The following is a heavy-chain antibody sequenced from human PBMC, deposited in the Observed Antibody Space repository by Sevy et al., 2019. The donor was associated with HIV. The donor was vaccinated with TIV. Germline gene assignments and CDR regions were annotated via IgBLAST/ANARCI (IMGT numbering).Heavy chain of an antibody. CDR2: IYTDGRT. Sequence: GSLRLSCAASEFTVTTNYMSWVRQAPGKGLEWVSIIYTDGRTFYVESVKGRFTISRDSSKNTLFLQMNSLRDEDMAVYYCARGGSNSSAYQGGFDYWGQGTLVTVSS. D-gene: IGHD3-22*01. J-gene: IGHJ4*02. CDR3: ARGGSNSSAYQGGFDY. V-gene: IGHV3-53*01. CDR1: EFTVTTNY.